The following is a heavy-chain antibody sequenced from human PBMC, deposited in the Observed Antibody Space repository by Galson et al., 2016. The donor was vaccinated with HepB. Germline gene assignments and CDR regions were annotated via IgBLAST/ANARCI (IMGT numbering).Heavy chain of an antibody. CDR2: IYPGDSDT. CDR1: GNRFSNYW. J-gene: IGHJ6*02. CDR3: ARHQTSSPSPYYPMTV. V-gene: IGHV5-51*01. D-gene: IGHD6-13*01. Sequence: QSGAEVKKPGESLKISCKGSGNRFSNYWIAWVRQMPGKGLEWMGIIYPGDSDTRYSPSFQGQVTISADKSTSTAYLQWSSLKASDTGTYYCARHQTSSPSPYYPMTVWGQGTTVTVSS.